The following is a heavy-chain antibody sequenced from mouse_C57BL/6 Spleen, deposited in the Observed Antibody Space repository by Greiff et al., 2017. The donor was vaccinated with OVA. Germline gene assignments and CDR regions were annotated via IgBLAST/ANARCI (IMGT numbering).Heavy chain of an antibody. D-gene: IGHD1-1*01. CDR3: ARSTVVVDAMDY. CDR2: IWGVGST. V-gene: IGHV2-6*01. Sequence: VKLQESGPGLVAPSQSLSITCTVSGFSLTSYGVDWVRQSPGKGLEWLGVIWGVGSTNYNSALKSRLSISKDNSKSQVFLKMNSLQTDDTAMYYCARSTVVVDAMDYWGQGTSVTVSS. CDR1: GFSLTSYG. J-gene: IGHJ4*01.